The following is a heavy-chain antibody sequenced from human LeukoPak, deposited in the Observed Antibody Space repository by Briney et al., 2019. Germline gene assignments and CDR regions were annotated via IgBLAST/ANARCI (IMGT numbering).Heavy chain of an antibody. J-gene: IGHJ6*03. CDR3: ARADYSSSWYLDIYYYYYMDV. CDR1: GFTFSSYW. CDR2: IKQDGSEK. Sequence: PGGSLRLSCAASGFTFSSYWMSWVRQAPGKGLEWVANIKQDGSEKYYVDSVKGRFTISRDNAKNSLYLQMNSLRAEDTAVYYCARADYSSSWYLDIYYYYYMDVWGKGTTVTISS. D-gene: IGHD6-13*01. V-gene: IGHV3-7*01.